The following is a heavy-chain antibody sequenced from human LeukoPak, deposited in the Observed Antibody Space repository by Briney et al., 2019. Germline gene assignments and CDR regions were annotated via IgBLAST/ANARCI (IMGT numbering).Heavy chain of an antibody. D-gene: IGHD5-12*01. V-gene: IGHV4-34*01. Sequence: PSETLSLTCAVYGGSFSGYYWSWIRQPPGKGLEWIGEINHCGSTNYNPSLKSRVTISVDTSKNQFSLKLSSVTAADTAVYYCAPVPHHFGAPISGYDSGVRMYHYYMDVWGKGTTVTVSS. J-gene: IGHJ6*03. CDR2: INHCGST. CDR1: GGSFSGYY. CDR3: APVPHHFGAPISGYDSGVRMYHYYMDV.